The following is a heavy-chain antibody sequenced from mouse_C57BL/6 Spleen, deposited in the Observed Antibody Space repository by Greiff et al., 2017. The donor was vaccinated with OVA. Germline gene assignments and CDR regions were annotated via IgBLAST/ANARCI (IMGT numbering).Heavy chain of an antibody. CDR1: GYTFTSYW. J-gene: IGHJ2*01. CDR3: ARLGIYYGYFDY. CDR2: IDPSDSET. Sequence: VQLQQPGAELVRPGSSVKLSCKASGYTFTSYWMHWVQQRPIQGLEWIGNIDPSDSETHYNQKFKDKVTLTVDKSSSTAYMQLSSLTSEDSAVYYCARLGIYYGYFDYWGQGTTLTVSS. V-gene: IGHV1-52*01. D-gene: IGHD2-1*01.